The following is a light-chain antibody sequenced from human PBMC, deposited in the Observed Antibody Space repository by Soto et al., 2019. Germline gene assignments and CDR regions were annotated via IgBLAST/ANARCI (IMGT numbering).Light chain of an antibody. CDR2: DVS. V-gene: IGKV3-11*01. Sequence: IVLTQSPATLSLSPGERTTLSCSASQSVSSYLAWYQQKPGQAPRLLIYDVSNRATGIPARFSGSGSGTDFTLTISSLEPEDFAVYYCQHRYNWLIAFGQGTRLEI. CDR3: QHRYNWLIA. CDR1: QSVSSY. J-gene: IGKJ5*01.